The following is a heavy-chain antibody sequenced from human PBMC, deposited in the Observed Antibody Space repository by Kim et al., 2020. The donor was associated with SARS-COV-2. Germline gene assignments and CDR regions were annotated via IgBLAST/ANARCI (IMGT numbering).Heavy chain of an antibody. V-gene: IGHV4-30-2*03. D-gene: IGHD2-8*02. Sequence: SSNPSLKRRVTISVDTSKNQFSLKLSSVTDATVYYCARHGCTGGVCYFDPWGQGTLVTVSS. CDR3: ARHGCTGGVCYFDP. J-gene: IGHJ5*02.